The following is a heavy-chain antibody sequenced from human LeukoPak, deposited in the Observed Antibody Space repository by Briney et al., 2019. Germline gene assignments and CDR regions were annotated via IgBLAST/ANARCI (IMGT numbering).Heavy chain of an antibody. CDR1: GYTFTSYD. V-gene: IGHV1-8*01. Sequence: ASVKVSCKASGYTFTSYDINWVRPATGQGLEWMGWMNPNSGNTGYAQKFQGRVTMTRDTSISTAYMELSSLRSEDTAVYYCAREIGEYSSSWYENDYWGQGTLVTVSS. CDR3: AREIGEYSSSWYENDY. CDR2: MNPNSGNT. D-gene: IGHD6-13*01. J-gene: IGHJ4*02.